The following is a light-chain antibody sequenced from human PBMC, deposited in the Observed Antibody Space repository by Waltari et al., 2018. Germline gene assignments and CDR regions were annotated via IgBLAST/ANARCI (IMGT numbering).Light chain of an antibody. J-gene: IGLJ2*01. CDR3: QSYDSRIV. CDR1: SGSIATSF. V-gene: IGLV6-57*04. Sequence: FVLTQPPSVSEYPGQSVTIPCTRSSGSIATSFGQWYQTRPARAPTTVIYEDNQRPPGVPDRFSGSIDTSSNSASLTISGLRSDDEADYYCQSYDSRIVFGGGTKLTVL. CDR2: EDN.